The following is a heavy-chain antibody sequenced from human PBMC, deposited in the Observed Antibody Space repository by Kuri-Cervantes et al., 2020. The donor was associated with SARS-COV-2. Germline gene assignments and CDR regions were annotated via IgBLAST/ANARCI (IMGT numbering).Heavy chain of an antibody. V-gene: IGHV3-23*01. CDR1: GFLFSASA. Sequence: GESLKISCEVSGFLFSASAIHWVRQAPGKGLEWVSAISGSGGSTYYADSVKGRFTISRDNSKNTLYLQMNSLRAEDTAVYYCARASFDFWSGYYTGYFFDYWGQGTLVTVSS. D-gene: IGHD3-3*01. J-gene: IGHJ4*02. CDR2: ISGSGGST. CDR3: ARASFDFWSGYYTGYFFDY.